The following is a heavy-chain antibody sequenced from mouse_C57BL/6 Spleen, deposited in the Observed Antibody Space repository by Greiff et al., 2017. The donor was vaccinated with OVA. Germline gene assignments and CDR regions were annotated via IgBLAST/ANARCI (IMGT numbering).Heavy chain of an antibody. CDR3: ARRGSGYGYFDV. Sequence: EVHLVESGGGLVQPGGSLKLSCAASGFTFSDYYMYWVRQTPEKRLEWVAYISNGGGSTYYPDTVKGRFTISRDNAKNTLYLQMSRLKSEDTAMYYCARRGSGYGYFDVWGTGTTFTVSS. V-gene: IGHV5-12*01. J-gene: IGHJ1*03. CDR2: ISNGGGST. D-gene: IGHD3-2*02. CDR1: GFTFSDYY.